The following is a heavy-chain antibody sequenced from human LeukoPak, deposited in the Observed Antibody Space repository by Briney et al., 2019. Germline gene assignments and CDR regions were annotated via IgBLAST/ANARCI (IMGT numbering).Heavy chain of an antibody. Sequence: GGSLRLSCAASGFIFSNAGMSWVRQAPGKGLEWVSVIYSGGSTYYSDSVKGRCTISRDNTKNTPYLQMNSLRAEDTAVYYCAKRSGRYGYYYMDVWGKGTTVTISS. CDR1: GFIFSNAG. J-gene: IGHJ6*03. D-gene: IGHD3-10*01. CDR3: AKRSGRYGYYYMDV. V-gene: IGHV3-66*02. CDR2: IYSGGST.